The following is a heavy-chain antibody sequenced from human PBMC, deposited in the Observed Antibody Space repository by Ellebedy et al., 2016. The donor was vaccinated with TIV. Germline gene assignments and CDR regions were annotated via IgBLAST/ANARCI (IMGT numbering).Heavy chain of an antibody. V-gene: IGHV3-30*18. CDR1: GFTFRRYG. CDR3: AKPADPNPGYSASWATYFDY. D-gene: IGHD6-13*01. Sequence: GESLKISXAASGFTFRRYGMHWVRQAPGKGLEWAARISSDGSRRNYADSVKDRFTISRDNSKNTLFLHMNILRTEDTAVYYCAKPADPNPGYSASWATYFDYWGQGTLVTVSS. J-gene: IGHJ4*02. CDR2: ISSDGSRR.